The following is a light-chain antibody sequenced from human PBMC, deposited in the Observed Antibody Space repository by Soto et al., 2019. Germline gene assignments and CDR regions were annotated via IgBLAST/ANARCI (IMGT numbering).Light chain of an antibody. J-gene: IGLJ1*01. V-gene: IGLV1-40*01. Sequence: QSALTQPASVSGSPGQSITISCTGTSSDIGAGYDVHWYQQLPGAAPKLLIYSNAIRPSGVPDRFSGSKSGTSASLAITGLRAEDEADYYCQSYDSSLSNYVFGTGTKVTVL. CDR2: SNA. CDR3: QSYDSSLSNYV. CDR1: SSDIGAGYD.